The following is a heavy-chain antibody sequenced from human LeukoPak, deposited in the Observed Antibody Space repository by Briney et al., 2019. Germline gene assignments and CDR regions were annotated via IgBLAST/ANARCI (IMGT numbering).Heavy chain of an antibody. J-gene: IGHJ5*02. D-gene: IGHD2-2*01. CDR1: GGSFSGYY. CDR3: ARGQEVKSADIVVVPAAKVLFDP. Sequence: SETLSLTCAVYGGSFSGYYWSWIRQPPGKGLEWIGEINHSGSTNYNPSLKSRVTISVDTSKNQFSLKLSSVTAADTAVYYCARGQEVKSADIVVVPAAKVLFDPWGQGTLVTVSS. V-gene: IGHV4-34*01. CDR2: INHSGST.